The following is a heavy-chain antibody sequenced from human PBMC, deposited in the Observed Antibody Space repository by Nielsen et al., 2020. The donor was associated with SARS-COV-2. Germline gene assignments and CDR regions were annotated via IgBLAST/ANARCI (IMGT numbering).Heavy chain of an antibody. CDR2: LIPVFCAA. V-gene: IGHV1-69*13. Sequence: SSVNVSRKASGCSLDSYAISWVRQAPGQGLEWMGGLIPVFCAANYAQKFQGRVTITADESTSTAYLRLTNLRSDDTAVYYCARVAERTGTTFFYYHNLAVWGPGTTVIVSS. CDR1: GCSLDSYA. J-gene: IGHJ6*02. CDR3: ARVAERTGTTFFYYHNLAV. D-gene: IGHD1-1*01.